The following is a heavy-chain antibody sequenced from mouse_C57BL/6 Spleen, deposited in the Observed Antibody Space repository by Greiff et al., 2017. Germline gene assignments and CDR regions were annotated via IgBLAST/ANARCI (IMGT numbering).Heavy chain of an antibody. CDR2: ISGGGGNT. CDR3: ARSPFYYGSSWYFDV. Sequence: EVKVVESGGGLVKPGGSLKLSCAASGFTFSSYTMSWVRQTPEKRLEWVATISGGGGNTYYPDSVKGRFTISRDNAKNTLYLQMSSLRSEDTALYYCARSPFYYGSSWYFDVWGTGTTVTVSS. V-gene: IGHV5-9*01. J-gene: IGHJ1*03. CDR1: GFTFSSYT. D-gene: IGHD1-1*01.